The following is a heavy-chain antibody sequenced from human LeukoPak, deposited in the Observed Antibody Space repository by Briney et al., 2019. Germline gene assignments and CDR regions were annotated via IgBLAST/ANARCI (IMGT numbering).Heavy chain of an antibody. J-gene: IGHJ4*02. CDR3: SSGGVGNRLGY. Sequence: TSETLSLTCAVYGGSFSGYYWSWVRQPPGKGLEWIGEVNQSGGINYNPSLKSRVTISIDTSRNQFSLKLSSVTAADTAVYYCSSGGVGNRLGYWGQGTLVTVSS. CDR2: VNQSGGI. CDR1: GGSFSGYY. V-gene: IGHV4-34*01. D-gene: IGHD1-26*01.